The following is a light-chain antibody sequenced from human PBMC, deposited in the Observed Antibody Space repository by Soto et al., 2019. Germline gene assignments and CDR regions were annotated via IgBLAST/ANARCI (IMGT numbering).Light chain of an antibody. CDR2: AAT. V-gene: IGKV1-12*01. CDR3: LQADTFPFT. CDR1: QDISSL. Sequence: IQMPQSPSSVSASVGDRVTITCRASQDISSLLAWYQHKPGKAPKLLIYAATTLQSRVPSIFSGSESGTEVTRTVSILQTDDFATYCCLQADTFPFTFGPGTKV. J-gene: IGKJ3*01.